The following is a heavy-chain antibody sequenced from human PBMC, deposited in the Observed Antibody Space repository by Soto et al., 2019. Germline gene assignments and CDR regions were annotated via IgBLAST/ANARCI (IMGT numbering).Heavy chain of an antibody. CDR3: AILGRGDDYSA. Sequence: EIQLVESGGGLVQPGGSLRLSCAASGFTFRNYWMNCARQAPGKGLEWVANIKQDGSEIYNVDAVKGPFTISRDNAENSLYLQMNSLRAEYTAVYYRAILGRGDDYSAGGQGTLVTVSS. CDR2: IKQDGSEI. J-gene: IGHJ1*01. V-gene: IGHV3-7*01. CDR1: GFTFRNYW. D-gene: IGHD3-16*01.